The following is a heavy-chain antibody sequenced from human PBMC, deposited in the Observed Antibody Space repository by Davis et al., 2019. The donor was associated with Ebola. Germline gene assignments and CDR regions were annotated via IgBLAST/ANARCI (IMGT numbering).Heavy chain of an antibody. CDR3: AREKKNGLRNYIYYFDD. Sequence: GSLRLSCTVSGGSISTYFWSWIRQSPGKGLEWIGYINYIGSTNYNPSLKSRVTISIDTSQFSLNMTSVTAADTAVYYCAREKKNGLRNYIYYFDDWGQGTLVTVSS. D-gene: IGHD5-24*01. CDR2: INYIGST. CDR1: GGSISTYF. J-gene: IGHJ4*02. V-gene: IGHV4-59*12.